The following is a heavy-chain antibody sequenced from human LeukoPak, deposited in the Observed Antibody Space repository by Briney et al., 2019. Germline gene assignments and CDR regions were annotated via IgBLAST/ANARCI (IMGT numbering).Heavy chain of an antibody. CDR3: AKDSAMNAFDI. CDR1: GGSFSGYY. J-gene: IGHJ3*02. CDR2: INHSGST. V-gene: IGHV4-34*01. D-gene: IGHD2-2*01. Sequence: PSETLSLTCAVYGGSFSGYYWSWIRQPPGKGLEWIGEINHSGSTNYNPSLKSRVTISVDTSKNQFSLKLSSVTAADTAVYYCAKDSAMNAFDIWGQGTMVTVSS.